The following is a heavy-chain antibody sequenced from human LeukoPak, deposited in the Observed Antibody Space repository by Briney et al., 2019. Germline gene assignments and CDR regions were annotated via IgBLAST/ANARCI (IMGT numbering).Heavy chain of an antibody. J-gene: IGHJ6*03. CDR1: GFTFTSYY. V-gene: IGHV1-2*02. CDR2: INPNSGGT. D-gene: IGHD2-2*01. Sequence: ASVKVSCKASGFTFTSYYMHWVRQAPGQGLEWMGWINPNSGGTNYAQKFQGRVTMTRDTSISTAYMELSRLRSDDTAVYYCARDGCSSTSCLFYMDVWGKGTTVTVSS. CDR3: ARDGCSSTSCLFYMDV.